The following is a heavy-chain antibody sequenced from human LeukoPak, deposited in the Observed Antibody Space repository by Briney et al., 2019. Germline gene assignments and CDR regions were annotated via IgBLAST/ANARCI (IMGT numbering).Heavy chain of an antibody. J-gene: IGHJ4*02. CDR2: IRYDGSNK. D-gene: IGHD2-2*01. Sequence: GGSLRLSCAASGFTFSNAWMSWVRQAPGKGLEWVAFIRYDGSNKYYADSVKGRFTISRDNSKNTLYLQMNSLRAEDTAVYYCARDCSSTSCYDYWGQGTLVTVSS. V-gene: IGHV3-30*02. CDR3: ARDCSSTSCYDY. CDR1: GFTFSNAW.